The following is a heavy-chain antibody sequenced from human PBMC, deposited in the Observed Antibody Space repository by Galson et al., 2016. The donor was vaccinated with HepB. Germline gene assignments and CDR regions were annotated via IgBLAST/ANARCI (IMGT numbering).Heavy chain of an antibody. D-gene: IGHD2-21*02. CDR1: GGSISTDSW. CDR2: IYHDGGT. Sequence: SETLSLTCAVSGGSISTDSWWHWVRQPPGQGLEWIGEIYHDGGTNYNPSLKSRLSMSVDKSNNQFSLNLSSVTAADAAVYYCARVTCGGGACQDVFAIWGQGIMVTVSS. V-gene: IGHV4-4*02. CDR3: ARVTCGGGACQDVFAI. J-gene: IGHJ3*02.